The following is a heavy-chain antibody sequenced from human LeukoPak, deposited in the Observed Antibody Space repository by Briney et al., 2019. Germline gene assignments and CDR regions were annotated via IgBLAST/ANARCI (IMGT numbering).Heavy chain of an antibody. CDR1: GGSISSSSYY. CDR3: ARTYYDFWSGYYTETLRSDIFDY. CDR2: IYYSGST. D-gene: IGHD3-3*01. V-gene: IGHV4-39*07. Sequence: SETLSLTCTVSGGSISSSSYYWGWIRQPPGKGLEWIGSIYYSGSTYYNPSLKSRVTISVDTSKNQFSLKLSSVTAADTAVHYCARTYYDFWSGYYTETLRSDIFDYWGQGTLVTVSS. J-gene: IGHJ4*02.